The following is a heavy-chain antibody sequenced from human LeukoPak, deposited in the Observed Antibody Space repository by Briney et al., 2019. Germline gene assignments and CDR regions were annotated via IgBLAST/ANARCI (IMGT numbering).Heavy chain of an antibody. Sequence: PGGSLRLPCAASGFTFSDYYMSWIRQAPGKGLEWVSYISSSGSTIYYADSVKGRFTISRDNAKNSLYLQMNSLRAEDTAVYYRARGYYGSGSYQPLDYWGQGTLVTVSS. CDR1: GFTFSDYY. D-gene: IGHD3-10*01. J-gene: IGHJ4*02. CDR2: ISSSGSTI. V-gene: IGHV3-11*01. CDR3: ARGYYGSGSYQPLDY.